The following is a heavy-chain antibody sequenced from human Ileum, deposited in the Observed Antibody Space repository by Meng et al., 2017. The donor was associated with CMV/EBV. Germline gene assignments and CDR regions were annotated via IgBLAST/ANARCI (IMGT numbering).Heavy chain of an antibody. D-gene: IGHD1-14*01. J-gene: IGHJ4*02. V-gene: IGHV4-4*02. Sequence: TLSLTCVVSSGSVSRTDWGSWVRQPPGKGLEWIGETSHTGKININPSLESRVTISLDKPKNHFSLTLNSVTAADTAVYYCVRNFDSWGQGTLVTVSS. CDR3: VRNFDS. CDR2: TSHTGKI. CDR1: SGSVSRTDW.